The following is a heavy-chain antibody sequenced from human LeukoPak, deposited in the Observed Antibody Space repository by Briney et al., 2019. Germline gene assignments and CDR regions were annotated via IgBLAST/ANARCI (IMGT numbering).Heavy chain of an antibody. D-gene: IGHD6-6*01. V-gene: IGHV4-59*08. CDR1: GGSIRSYY. Sequence: SETLSLTCTVSGGSIRSYYWNWIRQPPGKGLEWIGHIYYSGSTNYNHSLKSRVTISVDTSKNQFSLKLSSVTAADTAVYYCARHRGDSSSWYFQHWGQGTLVTVSS. J-gene: IGHJ1*01. CDR3: ARHRGDSSSWYFQH. CDR2: IYYSGST.